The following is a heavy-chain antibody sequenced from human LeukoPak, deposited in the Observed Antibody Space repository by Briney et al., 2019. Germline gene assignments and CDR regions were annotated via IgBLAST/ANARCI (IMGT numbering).Heavy chain of an antibody. CDR2: ISNSGTST. CDR3: AKPGSYYDY. D-gene: IGHD1-26*01. V-gene: IGHV3-23*01. Sequence: PGGSLRLSCAASGFTFSSYAMTWVRQAPGKGLEWVSTISNSGTSTYYADSVRGRFTISRDNSKKVLYLQMNSLRAEDTALYYCAKPGSYYDYWGQGTLVTVSS. CDR1: GFTFSSYA. J-gene: IGHJ4*02.